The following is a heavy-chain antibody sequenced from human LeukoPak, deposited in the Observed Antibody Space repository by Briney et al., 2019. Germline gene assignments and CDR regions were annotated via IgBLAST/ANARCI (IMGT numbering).Heavy chain of an antibody. Sequence: GESLKISCKGSGYSFTSYWIGWVRQMPGKGLEWMGIIYPGDSDTRYSPSFQGQVTISADKSISTAYLQWSSLKASDTAMYYCARHYSSSWYGMGNWFDPWGQGTLVTVSS. CDR1: GYSFTSYW. D-gene: IGHD6-13*01. J-gene: IGHJ5*02. CDR2: IYPGDSDT. CDR3: ARHYSSSWYGMGNWFDP. V-gene: IGHV5-51*01.